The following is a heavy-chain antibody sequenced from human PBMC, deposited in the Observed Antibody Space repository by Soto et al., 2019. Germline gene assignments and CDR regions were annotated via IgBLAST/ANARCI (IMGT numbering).Heavy chain of an antibody. D-gene: IGHD3-9*01. J-gene: IGHJ4*02. CDR2: ISYDGSNR. CDR1: GFTFSSYG. Sequence: QVQLVESGGGVVQPGRSLRLSCAASGFTFSSYGIHWVRQAPGKGLEWVAVISYDGSNRYYANSVKGRFTISRDNSQNTLYLQMNSLRPEDTAVYYCAKDGFSYHDILTGYYEPTDYWGQGTLVTVSS. V-gene: IGHV3-30*18. CDR3: AKDGFSYHDILTGYYEPTDY.